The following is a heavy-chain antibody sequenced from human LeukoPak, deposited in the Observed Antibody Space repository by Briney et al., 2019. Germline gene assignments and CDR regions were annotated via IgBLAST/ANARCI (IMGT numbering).Heavy chain of an antibody. CDR3: AKDGSITMVRGVRVYWYFDL. D-gene: IGHD3-10*01. CDR1: GFTFSSYG. Sequence: GRSLSLSCAASGFTFSSYGMHWVRQAPGKELEGVAVISYDGSNKYYADSVKGRFTIYRDNSKNTLYLQMNSLRAEDTAVYYCAKDGSITMVRGVRVYWYFDLWGRGTLVTVSS. CDR2: ISYDGSNK. J-gene: IGHJ2*01. V-gene: IGHV3-30*18.